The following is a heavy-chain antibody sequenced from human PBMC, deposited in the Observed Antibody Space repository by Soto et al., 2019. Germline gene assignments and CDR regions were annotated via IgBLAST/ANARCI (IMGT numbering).Heavy chain of an antibody. CDR2: IFHSGET. D-gene: IGHD3-10*01. V-gene: IGHV4-30-4*08. J-gene: IGHJ3*01. CDR3: ARSHYGWGACDV. Sequence: QVQLQESGPGLVKPSETLSLTCTVSGAAISSGDYYWSWIRQSPGKGLQWNGYIFHSGETYYTPSRESRLSISVDGSKNQFSLNLSSVTAADTAVYFCARSHYGWGACDVWGPGTVVTVSS. CDR1: GAAISSGDYY.